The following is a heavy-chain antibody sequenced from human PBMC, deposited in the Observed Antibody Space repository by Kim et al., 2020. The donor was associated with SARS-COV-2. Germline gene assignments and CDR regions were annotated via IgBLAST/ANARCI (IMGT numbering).Heavy chain of an antibody. CDR2: ISWNSGSI. D-gene: IGHD3-22*01. Sequence: GGSLRLSCAASGFTFDDYAMHWVRQAPGKGLEWVSGISWNSGSIGYADSVKGRFTISRDNAKNSLYLQMNSLRAEDTALYYCAKDIGPPPDYYYVSSGYYEVNYYYGMDVWGQGTTVTVSS. J-gene: IGHJ6*02. CDR1: GFTFDDYA. CDR3: AKDIGPPPDYYYVSSGYYEVNYYYGMDV. V-gene: IGHV3-9*01.